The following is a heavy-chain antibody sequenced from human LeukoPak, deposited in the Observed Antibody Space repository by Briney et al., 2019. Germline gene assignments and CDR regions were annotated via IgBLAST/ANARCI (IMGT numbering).Heavy chain of an antibody. D-gene: IGHD5-18*01. CDR1: GFTFSSYS. J-gene: IGHJ6*02. Sequence: GGSLRLSCAASGFTFSSYSMNWVRQAPGKGLEWISYITSSSDTIHYADPVKGRFSISRDNAKNALYLQMNSLRAEDTAMYYCARIYSTISGMDVWGQGTTVTVSS. CDR2: ITSSSDTI. V-gene: IGHV3-48*01. CDR3: ARIYSTISGMDV.